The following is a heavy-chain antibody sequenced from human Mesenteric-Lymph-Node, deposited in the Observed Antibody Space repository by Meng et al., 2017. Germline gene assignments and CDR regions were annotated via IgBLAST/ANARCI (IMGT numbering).Heavy chain of an antibody. V-gene: IGHV4-59*01. CDR2: IHSSGSA. Sequence: GSLRLSCTVSGGSISSFQWTWIRQPPGKGLEWIGYIHSSGSATYNPSLKSRVTISLDTSRNQFSLRLNSVTAADTAVYYCARVISEMGLSGYCFDDWGQGTLVTVSS. CDR1: GGSISSFQ. CDR3: ARVISEMGLSGYCFDD. D-gene: IGHD6-25*01. J-gene: IGHJ4*02.